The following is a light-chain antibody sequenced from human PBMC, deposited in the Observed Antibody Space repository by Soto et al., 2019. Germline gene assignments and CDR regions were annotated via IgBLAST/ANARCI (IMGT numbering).Light chain of an antibody. V-gene: IGKV3-15*01. CDR1: QSVSNN. CDR3: QQYNNWPPIT. J-gene: IGKJ5*01. CDR2: YAS. Sequence: EIVMTQSPATLSVSPGERATLSCRASQSVSNNLAWYQQKPGQAPRLLIYYASTRATGISARFSGSGSGTEFTLTISSLQSEDFALYYCQQYNNWPPITFGQGTRLEIK.